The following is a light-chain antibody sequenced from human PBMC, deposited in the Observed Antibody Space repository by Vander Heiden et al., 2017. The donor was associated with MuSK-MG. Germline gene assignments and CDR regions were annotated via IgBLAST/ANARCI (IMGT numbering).Light chain of an antibody. CDR3: QQYGSSLIT. J-gene: IGKJ5*01. CDR1: QSVSSSY. Sequence: EIVLTQSPGTLSLSPGERATLSCRASQSVSSSYLAWYQQKPGQDPRLLIYGASSRATGIPDRFSGSGSGTDFTLTISRLEPEDFAVYYCQQYGSSLITFGQGTLLEIK. V-gene: IGKV3-20*01. CDR2: GAS.